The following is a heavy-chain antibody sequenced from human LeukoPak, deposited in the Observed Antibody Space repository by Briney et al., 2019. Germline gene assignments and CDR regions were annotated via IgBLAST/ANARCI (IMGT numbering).Heavy chain of an antibody. D-gene: IGHD3-10*01. CDR2: INHSGST. Sequence: SETLSLTCAVYGGSFSGYYWSWIRQPPGKGLEWIGEINHSGSTNYNPSLKSRVTISVDTSKNQFSLKLSSVTAADTAVYYCARGTPGSSYYYYYYMDVWGKGTTVTVSS. J-gene: IGHJ6*03. CDR1: GGSFSGYY. V-gene: IGHV4-34*01. CDR3: ARGTPGSSYYYYYYMDV.